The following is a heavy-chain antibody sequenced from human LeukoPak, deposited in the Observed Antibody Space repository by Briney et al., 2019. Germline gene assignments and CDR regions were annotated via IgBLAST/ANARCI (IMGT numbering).Heavy chain of an antibody. CDR1: GFRFSDYY. J-gene: IGHJ4*02. D-gene: IGHD2-2*02. CDR3: VRVPAAIRLPFDY. Sequence: GGSLRLSCAASGFRFSDYYMSWIRQAPGKGLEWVSSISSSSSYIYYADSVKGRFTISRDNSKNTLYLQMNSLRAEDTAVYYCVRVPAAIRLPFDYWGQGTLVTVSS. CDR2: ISSSSSYI. V-gene: IGHV3-11*05.